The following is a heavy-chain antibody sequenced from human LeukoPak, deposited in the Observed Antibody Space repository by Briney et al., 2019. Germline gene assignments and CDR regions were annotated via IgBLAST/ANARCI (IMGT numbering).Heavy chain of an antibody. CDR1: GFSVSGYW. Sequence: GGSLRLSCAVSGFSVSGYWMTWVRQAPGKGLEWVANIKEDGTEKNYVDSVKGRFTIPRDNVKKSLYLEMNSLRVEDTAVYYCARGRWSDYWGQGTQVTVSS. CDR2: IKEDGTEK. J-gene: IGHJ4*02. D-gene: IGHD5-24*01. CDR3: ARGRWSDY. V-gene: IGHV3-7*01.